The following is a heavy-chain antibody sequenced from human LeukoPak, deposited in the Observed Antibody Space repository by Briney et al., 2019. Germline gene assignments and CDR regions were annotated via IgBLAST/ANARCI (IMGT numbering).Heavy chain of an antibody. J-gene: IGHJ4*02. CDR2: IYYSGFT. Sequence: PSETLSLTCTVSGGSISSYYWSWIRQPPGKGLEWIGYIYYSGFTNYNPSLKSRVTISVDTSKNQFSLKLSSVTAADTAVYYCARDRGELLNDYWGQGTLVTVSS. CDR1: GGSISSYY. D-gene: IGHD1-26*01. CDR3: ARDRGELLNDY. V-gene: IGHV4-59*01.